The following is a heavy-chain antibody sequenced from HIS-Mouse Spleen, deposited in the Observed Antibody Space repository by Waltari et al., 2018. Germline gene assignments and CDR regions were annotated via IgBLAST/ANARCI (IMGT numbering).Heavy chain of an antibody. CDR3: ARAARGSGIAAAGSVLRAFDI. D-gene: IGHD6-13*01. J-gene: IGHJ3*02. CDR2: INPSGGST. Sequence: QVQLVQSGAEVKKPGASVKVSCKASGYTFTSYYMHWVRQAPGQGLEWMGIINPSGGSTSYAQKFQGRVTMTRETSTSTVYMELSSLRSEDTAVYYCARAARGSGIAAAGSVLRAFDIWGQGTMVTVSS. CDR1: GYTFTSYY. V-gene: IGHV1-46*01.